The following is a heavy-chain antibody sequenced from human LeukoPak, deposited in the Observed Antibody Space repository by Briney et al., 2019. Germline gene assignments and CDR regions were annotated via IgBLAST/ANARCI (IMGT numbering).Heavy chain of an antibody. V-gene: IGHV4-59*12. D-gene: IGHD3-22*01. CDR1: SGSISTYY. CDR3: AKSNGYGLIDI. CDR2: IFYSGST. Sequence: SETQSLTCTVSSGSISTYYWSWIRQPPGKALEWIGNIFYSGSTYYSPSLKSRVTISLDTSRNQFSLKLNSVTAADTAVYYCAKSNGYGLIDIWGQGTMVTVSS. J-gene: IGHJ3*02.